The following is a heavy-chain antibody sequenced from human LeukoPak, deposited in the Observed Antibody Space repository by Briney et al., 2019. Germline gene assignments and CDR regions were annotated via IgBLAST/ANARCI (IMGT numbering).Heavy chain of an antibody. CDR1: GGSINNYY. J-gene: IGHJ4*02. CDR3: ARHGFYGSGSYSFDH. Sequence: SETLSLTCTASGGSINNYYWSWIRQPPAKGLEWIGYIYYTGSTNYNPSLKSRVTISLDTSRTKFSLKLSSGTAADTAGYYCARHGFYGSGSYSFDHWGQGSLVTVSS. V-gene: IGHV4-59*08. D-gene: IGHD3-10*01. CDR2: IYYTGST.